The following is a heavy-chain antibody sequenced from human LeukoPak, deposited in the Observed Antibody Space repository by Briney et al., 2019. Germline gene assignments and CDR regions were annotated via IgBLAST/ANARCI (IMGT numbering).Heavy chain of an antibody. CDR3: ARDGPRVYSYGNLYYYGMDV. D-gene: IGHD5-18*01. Sequence: ASVKVSCKASGYTFTSYGISWVRQAPGQGLEWMGWISAYNGNTNYAQKLQGRVTMTTDTSTSTAYTELRGLRSEDTAVYYCARDGPRVYSYGNLYYYGMDVWGQGTTVTVSS. V-gene: IGHV1-18*01. J-gene: IGHJ6*02. CDR2: ISAYNGNT. CDR1: GYTFTSYG.